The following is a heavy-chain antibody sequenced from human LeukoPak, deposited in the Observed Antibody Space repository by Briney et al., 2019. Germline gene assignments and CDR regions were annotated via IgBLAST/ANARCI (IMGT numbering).Heavy chain of an antibody. Sequence: SETLSLTCGVSGGSMSDSYWSWIRQPPGKGLEWIGFVYDNGRTNYSGRTNCNPSLAGRVTMSMDTSKNQFSLKMSSVTAADTAVYFCARGHRYNNGYPYFDSWGQGTLVSVSS. D-gene: IGHD5-12*01. V-gene: IGHV4-59*01. CDR1: GGSMSDSY. J-gene: IGHJ4*02. CDR3: ARGHRYNNGYPYFDS. CDR2: VYDNGRTNYSGRT.